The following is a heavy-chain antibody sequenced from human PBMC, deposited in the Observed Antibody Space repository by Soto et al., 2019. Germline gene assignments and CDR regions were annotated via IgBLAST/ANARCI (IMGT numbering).Heavy chain of an antibody. Sequence: PGGSLRLSCAASGFTFDRYWMGWVRQAPGKGLEWVASIKEDESEQYYVDSVKGRFTISRDNAKNSLHLQVDSLRVEDTAVYYCTRGRSSDFWGQGILVTVSS. CDR1: GFTFDRYW. CDR2: IKEDESEQ. CDR3: TRGRSSDF. D-gene: IGHD6-6*01. V-gene: IGHV3-7*03. J-gene: IGHJ4*02.